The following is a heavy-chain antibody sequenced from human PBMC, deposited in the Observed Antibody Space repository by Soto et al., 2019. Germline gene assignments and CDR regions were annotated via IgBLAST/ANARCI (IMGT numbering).Heavy chain of an antibody. D-gene: IGHD3-10*01. Sequence: GASVKVSCKASGYTFTTYGISWVRQAPGQGLEWMGWIRTSNANTHYAKNLQDRVTMTTDTSTSTAYMEMRSLRSDDTDVYFCARGAYGEVSFDYWGQGTPVTVSS. CDR2: IRTSNANT. CDR1: GYTFTTYG. CDR3: ARGAYGEVSFDY. J-gene: IGHJ4*02. V-gene: IGHV1-18*01.